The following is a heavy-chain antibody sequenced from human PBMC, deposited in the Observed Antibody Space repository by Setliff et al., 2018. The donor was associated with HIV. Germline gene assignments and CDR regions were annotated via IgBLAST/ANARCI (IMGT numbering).Heavy chain of an antibody. J-gene: IGHJ4*02. CDR3: ARASYYYDSSGWVDY. CDR1: GFTFDDYD. D-gene: IGHD3-22*01. CDR2: INTDGSRT. V-gene: IGHV3-74*01. Sequence: PGGSLRLSCAVSGFTFDDYDMRWVRQAPGEGLVWVSRINTDGSRTTYADSVKGRFTISRDNAKNTLYLQMNSLRAEDTAVYYCARASYYYDSSGWVDYWGQGTLVTVSS.